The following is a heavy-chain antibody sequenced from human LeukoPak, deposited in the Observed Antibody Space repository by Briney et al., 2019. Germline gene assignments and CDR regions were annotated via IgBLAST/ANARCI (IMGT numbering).Heavy chain of an antibody. D-gene: IGHD2-8*01. Sequence: GASVKVSCKASGGTFSSYAISWVRQAPGQGLEWMGWINPNSGGTNYAQKFQGRVTMTRDTSISTAYMELSRLRSDDTAVYYCARGMVSGGLLYFDYWGQGTLVTVSS. J-gene: IGHJ4*02. CDR1: GGTFSSYA. V-gene: IGHV1-2*02. CDR3: ARGMVSGGLLYFDY. CDR2: INPNSGGT.